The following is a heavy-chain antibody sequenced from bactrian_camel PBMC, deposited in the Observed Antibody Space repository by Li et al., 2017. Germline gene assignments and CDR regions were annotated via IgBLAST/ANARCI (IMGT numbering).Heavy chain of an antibody. CDR2: INSGGSTT. Sequence: VQLVESGGGLVQPGGSLGLSCAASGFTFSSHAMAWVRQAPGKGLEWVSAINSGGSTTYYADSVKGRFTISRDNDKNTLYLRLNVLKSEDTAMYFCAGGNVLYEFTTWGQGTQVTVS. D-gene: IGHD7*01. CDR3: AGGNVLYEFTT. V-gene: IGHV3S31*01. CDR1: GFTFSSHA. J-gene: IGHJ4*01.